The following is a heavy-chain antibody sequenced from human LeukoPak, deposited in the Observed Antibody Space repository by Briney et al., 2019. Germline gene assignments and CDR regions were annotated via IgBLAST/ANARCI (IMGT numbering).Heavy chain of an antibody. Sequence: PSETLSLTCTVSGGSISSSSYYWGWIRQPPGKGLGWIGSIYYSGSTYYNPSLKSRVTISVDTSKNQFSLKLSSVTAADTAVYYCARVDTAMATNWFDPWGQGTLVTVSS. CDR2: IYYSGST. CDR1: GGSISSSSYY. J-gene: IGHJ5*02. D-gene: IGHD5-18*01. V-gene: IGHV4-39*01. CDR3: ARVDTAMATNWFDP.